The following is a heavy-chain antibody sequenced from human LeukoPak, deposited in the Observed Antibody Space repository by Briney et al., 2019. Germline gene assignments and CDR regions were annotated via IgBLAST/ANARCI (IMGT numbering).Heavy chain of an antibody. CDR3: AKGLTIFG. J-gene: IGHJ4*02. V-gene: IGHV3-23*01. CDR2: ISGSGGST. CDR1: GFTFSSYA. Sequence: PGASLRLSCAASGFTFSSYAMTWVRQAPGKGLEWVSGISGSGGSTYYADSVKGRLTISRDSSKNTLYLQMNSLRAEDTAVYYCAKGLTIFGWGQGTLVTVSS. D-gene: IGHD3-3*01.